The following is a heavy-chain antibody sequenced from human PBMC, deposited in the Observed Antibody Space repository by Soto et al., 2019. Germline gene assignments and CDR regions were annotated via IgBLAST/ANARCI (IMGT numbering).Heavy chain of an antibody. J-gene: IGHJ3*02. CDR3: ARPTYYYGSGLDAFDI. D-gene: IGHD3-10*01. Sequence: QVQLVQSGTEVKKPGASVKVSCKASGYTFTSYGISWVRQAPGQGLEWMGWISAYNGNTNYAQKLQGRVTVTTDTSTSTAYMELRSLRSDDTAVYYCARPTYYYGSGLDAFDIWGQGTMVTVS. CDR1: GYTFTSYG. V-gene: IGHV1-18*01. CDR2: ISAYNGNT.